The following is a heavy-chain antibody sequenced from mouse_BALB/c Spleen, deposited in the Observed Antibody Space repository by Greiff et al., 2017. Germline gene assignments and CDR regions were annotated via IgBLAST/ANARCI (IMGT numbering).Heavy chain of an antibody. CDR3: ARRTNWDY. CDR1: GFAFSSYD. J-gene: IGHJ2*01. Sequence: DVHLVESGGGLVKPGGSLKLSCAASGFAFSSYDMSWVRQTPEKRLEWVAYISSGGGSTYYPDTVKGRFTISRDNAKNTLYLQMSSLKSEDTAMYYCARRTNWDYWGQGTTLTVSS. V-gene: IGHV5-12-1*01. CDR2: ISSGGGST. D-gene: IGHD4-1*01.